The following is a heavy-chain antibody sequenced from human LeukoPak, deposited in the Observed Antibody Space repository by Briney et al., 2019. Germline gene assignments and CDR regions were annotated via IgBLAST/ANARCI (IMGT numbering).Heavy chain of an antibody. D-gene: IGHD3-22*01. Sequence: GGSLRLSCAASGFTFSSYEMNWVRQAPGKGLEWVSYISSSGSTIYYADSVKGRFTISRDNAKNSLYLQMNSLRAEDTAVYYCARGIPNYYDSSGPFDYWGQGALVTVSS. CDR1: GFTFSSYE. CDR2: ISSSGSTI. J-gene: IGHJ4*02. CDR3: ARGIPNYYDSSGPFDY. V-gene: IGHV3-48*03.